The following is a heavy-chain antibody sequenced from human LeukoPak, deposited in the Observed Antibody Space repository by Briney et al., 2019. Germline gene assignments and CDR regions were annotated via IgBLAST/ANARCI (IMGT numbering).Heavy chain of an antibody. CDR1: GYSISRNYW. Sequence: PSETLSLTCSVSGYSISRNYWWGWIRQPPGKGLEWMGSIFHSGRTDYNPSLKSRVTISVDTSENQFSLKLSSVTAADTAVYYCARKERIQLWLDYWGQGTLVTVSS. V-gene: IGHV4-38-2*01. J-gene: IGHJ4*02. CDR3: ARKERIQLWLDY. D-gene: IGHD5-18*01. CDR2: IFHSGRT.